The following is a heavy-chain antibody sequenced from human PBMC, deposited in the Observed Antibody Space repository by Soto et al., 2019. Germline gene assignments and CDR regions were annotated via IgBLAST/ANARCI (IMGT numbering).Heavy chain of an antibody. CDR3: ARVGLVVVAATRFDP. V-gene: IGHV4-39*01. Sequence: PSETLSLTCTVSGGSIGGSNYFWGWIRQSPGTGLEWLGTIYSSGSTYYNPSLKSRITMSLDTSKNQFSLNLGSVTAADTAVYYCARVGLVVVAATRFDPWGQGTLVTVSS. CDR1: GGSIGGSNYF. J-gene: IGHJ5*02. CDR2: IYSSGST. D-gene: IGHD2-15*01.